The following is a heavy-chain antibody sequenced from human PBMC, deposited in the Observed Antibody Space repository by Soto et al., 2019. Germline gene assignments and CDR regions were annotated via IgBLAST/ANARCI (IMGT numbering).Heavy chain of an antibody. J-gene: IGHJ3*02. V-gene: IGHV3-48*02. D-gene: IGHD3-22*01. CDR3: AKTRYDSGGYAFDI. CDR2: ISFSSNHI. CDR1: GFSISNYS. Sequence: EVQLVESGGALVQPGGSLRLSCAASGFSISNYSMNWIRQAPGKGLEWVSYISFSSNHIFYADSVKGRFTISRDNANNSLYVQMNSLRDEDTAVYYCAKTRYDSGGYAFDIWGQGTMVTVSS.